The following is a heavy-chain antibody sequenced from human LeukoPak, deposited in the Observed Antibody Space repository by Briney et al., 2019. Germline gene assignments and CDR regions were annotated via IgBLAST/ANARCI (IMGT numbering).Heavy chain of an antibody. J-gene: IGHJ4*02. CDR2: ISAYNGNT. CDR1: GYTFTSYG. Sequence: ASVKVSCKAFGYTFTSYGINWVRQAPGQGLEWMGWISAYNGNTNYAQKLQGRVTMTTDTSTSTAYMELRSLRSDDTAVYYCARGGYYDSSGSPDYWGQGTLVTVSS. D-gene: IGHD3-22*01. V-gene: IGHV1-18*01. CDR3: ARGGYYDSSGSPDY.